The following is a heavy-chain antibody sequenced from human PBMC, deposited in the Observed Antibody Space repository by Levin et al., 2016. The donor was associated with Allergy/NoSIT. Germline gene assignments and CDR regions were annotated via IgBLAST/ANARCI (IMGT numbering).Heavy chain of an antibody. CDR2: IYYSGST. V-gene: IGHV4-59*08. CDR1: GGSISSYF. D-gene: IGHD5-18*01. Sequence: SETLSLTCTVSGGSISSYFWTWIRQPPGKGLEWIGYIYYSGSTNYNPSLKSRVTMSVDTSKNHFSLKLSSVTAADTAIYYCARHGGTGTQLWLLGAFDIWGQGTMVTVSS. CDR3: ARHGGTGTQLWLLGAFDI. J-gene: IGHJ3*02.